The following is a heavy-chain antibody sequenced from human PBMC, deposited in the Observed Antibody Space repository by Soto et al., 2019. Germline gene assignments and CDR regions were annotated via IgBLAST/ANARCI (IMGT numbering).Heavy chain of an antibody. Sequence: QVQLQESGPGLVKPSGTLSLTCAVSGDSVSSPYYCCWVRQPPGKGLEWIGEVFHTGTTSYNPSLRSRVTISMDKSNNQVSLDLSYVTAADTAVYYCARSAGWYAVHSWGPGTLVIVSS. CDR3: ARSAGWYAVHS. D-gene: IGHD6-19*01. J-gene: IGHJ4*02. CDR1: GDSVSSPYY. V-gene: IGHV4-4*02. CDR2: VFHTGTT.